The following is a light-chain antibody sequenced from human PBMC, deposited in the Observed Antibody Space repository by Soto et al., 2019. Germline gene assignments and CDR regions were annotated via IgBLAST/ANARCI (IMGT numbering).Light chain of an antibody. CDR1: QSLVGSDGVTY. J-gene: IGKJ2*01. Sequence: IVMTQTPLSSRVILGQPASISCRSSQSLVGSDGVTYLTWLQQRPGQPPRLLIYRNSARFLGAPDRFRGSGAGTDFTLEISRVEPEDVGIYYCMQAKDLPHTFGQGTKVDIK. CDR2: RNS. CDR3: MQAKDLPHT. V-gene: IGKV2-24*01.